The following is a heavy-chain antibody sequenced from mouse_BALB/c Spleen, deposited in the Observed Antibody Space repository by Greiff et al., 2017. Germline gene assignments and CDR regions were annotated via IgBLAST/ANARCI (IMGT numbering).Heavy chain of an antibody. V-gene: IGHV5-6*01. D-gene: IGHD2-3*01. CDR3: ARPDGYYVGGFIDY. Sequence: EVMLVESGGDLVKPGGSLKLSCAASGFTFSSYGMSWVRQTPDKRLEWVATISSGGSYTYYPDSVKGRFTISRDNAKNTLYLQMSSLKSEDTAMYYCARPDGYYVGGFIDYWGQGTTLTVSS. J-gene: IGHJ2*01. CDR1: GFTFSSYG. CDR2: ISSGGSYT.